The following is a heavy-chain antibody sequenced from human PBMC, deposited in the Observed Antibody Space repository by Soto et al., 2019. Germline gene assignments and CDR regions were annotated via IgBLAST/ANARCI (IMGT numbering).Heavy chain of an antibody. V-gene: IGHV4-4*02. CDR3: TRLSYDSRLNYFYFYL. J-gene: IGHJ4*02. CDR2: VFHSGDT. Sequence: QVHLQESGPGLVKPSGTLSLTCVVSGGSLSGRNWWSWVRQAPGKGLERIGEVFHSGDTTYSPSLRSRLTITVDKSKNQFSLNLSSVTAADTAVYYCTRLSYDSRLNYFYFYLWGQGALVTVSS. D-gene: IGHD3-22*01. CDR1: GGSLSGRNW.